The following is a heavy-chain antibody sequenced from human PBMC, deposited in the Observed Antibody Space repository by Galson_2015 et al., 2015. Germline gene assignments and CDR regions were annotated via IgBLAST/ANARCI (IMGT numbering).Heavy chain of an antibody. J-gene: IGHJ2*01. Sequence: SVKVSCKASGYTFISYDINWVRQATGQGLEWMGWMNSNSGYTGYGQKFQGRVTMTRNTSISTAYMELTSLRSEDTAVYYCARERGPKYYFDLWGRGTLVTVSS. CDR1: GYTFISYD. V-gene: IGHV1-8*01. CDR3: ARERGPKYYFDL. CDR2: MNSNSGYT.